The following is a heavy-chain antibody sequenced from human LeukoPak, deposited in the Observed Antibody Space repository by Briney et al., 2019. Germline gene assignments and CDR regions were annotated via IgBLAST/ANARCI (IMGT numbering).Heavy chain of an antibody. CDR1: GFTFSSYA. V-gene: IGHV3-30*04. Sequence: YPGGSLRLSCAASGFTFSSYAMHWVRQAPGKGLEGVAVISYDGSNKYYADSVKGRFTISRDNSKNTLYLQMNSLRAEDTAVYYCARGPRYCSSTSCYVNWFDPWGQGTLVTVSS. J-gene: IGHJ5*02. CDR3: ARGPRYCSSTSCYVNWFDP. D-gene: IGHD2-2*01. CDR2: ISYDGSNK.